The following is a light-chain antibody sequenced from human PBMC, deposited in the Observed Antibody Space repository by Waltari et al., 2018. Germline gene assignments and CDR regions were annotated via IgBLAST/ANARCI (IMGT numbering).Light chain of an antibody. J-gene: IGLJ1*01. CDR2: EVS. CDR3: SSHTSTVPHV. CDR1: SNDVGGYGY. V-gene: IGLV2-14*01. Sequence: QSALTQPASVSGSPGQSITISCTGTSNDVGGYGYVSWYQQYPGKAPKLIIYEVSYRPSGISTRFSGSKSGKPASLTISGLQADDEADYYCSSHTSTVPHVFGTGTRVTVV.